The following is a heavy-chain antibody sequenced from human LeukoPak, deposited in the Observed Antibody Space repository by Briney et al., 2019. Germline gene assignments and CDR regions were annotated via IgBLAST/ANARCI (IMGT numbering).Heavy chain of an antibody. J-gene: IGHJ4*02. CDR3: ARGLGDFWSGYYTDGFVD. D-gene: IGHD3-3*01. CDR2: MNPNSGNT. Sequence: ASVKVSCKASGYTFTSYDINWVRQATGQGLEWMGWMNPNSGNTGYAQKFQGRVTITRNTSISTAYMELSGLRSEDTAVYYCARGLGDFWSGYYTDGFVDWGQGTLVTVSS. CDR1: GYTFTSYD. V-gene: IGHV1-8*01.